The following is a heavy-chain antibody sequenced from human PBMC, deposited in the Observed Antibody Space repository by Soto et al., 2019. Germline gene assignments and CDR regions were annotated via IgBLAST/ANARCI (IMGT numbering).Heavy chain of an antibody. J-gene: IGHJ4*02. Sequence: KLYCNVSGSTLTELSMHCRRNTPGKGLEWMGGFDPEDGETIYAQKFQGRVTMTEDTSTDTAYMELSSLRSEDTAVYYCATDRSHSVGYFEYWGQGTLVTVSS. V-gene: IGHV1-24*01. CDR3: ATDRSHSVGYFEY. CDR1: GSTLTELS. CDR2: FDPEDGET. D-gene: IGHD1-26*01.